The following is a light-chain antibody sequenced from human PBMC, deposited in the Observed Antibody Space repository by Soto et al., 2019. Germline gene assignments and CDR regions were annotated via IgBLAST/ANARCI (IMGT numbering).Light chain of an antibody. V-gene: IGKV1-5*03. CDR3: QQYNSYRT. Sequence: DIQMTQSPSTLSASVGDRVTITCRASQSISSWSAWYQQKPGKAPKLLIYKASSLESGVPSRFSGSGSGTEFTLTISSLPPDDFATYYCQQYNSYRTFGQGTKVEIK. J-gene: IGKJ1*01. CDR1: QSISSW. CDR2: KAS.